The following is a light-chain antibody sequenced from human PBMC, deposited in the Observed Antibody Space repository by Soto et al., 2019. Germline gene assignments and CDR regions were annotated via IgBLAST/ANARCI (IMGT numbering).Light chain of an antibody. CDR3: QQYGTSPGT. CDR2: GAS. CDR1: QSVSSS. J-gene: IGKJ1*01. V-gene: IGKV3-15*01. Sequence: IVMTQSPATLSVSPGERATLSCRASQSVSSSLAWYQQKPGQAPRLLIYGASTRATGIPARFSGSGSGTDFTLTISRLEPEDFAIYYCQQYGTSPGTFGQGTKV.